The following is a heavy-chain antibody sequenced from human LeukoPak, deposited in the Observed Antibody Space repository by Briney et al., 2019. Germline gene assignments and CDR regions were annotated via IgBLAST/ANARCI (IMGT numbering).Heavy chain of an antibody. CDR2: IYYSGST. D-gene: IGHD3-10*01. Sequence: SETLSLTCTVSGVSISSGDYYWSWIRQPPGKGLEWIGYIYYSGSTYYNPSLKSRVTISVDTSKNQFSLKLSSVTAADTAVYYCARAAAAAITHAFDIWGQGTMVTVSS. CDR3: ARAAAAAITHAFDI. J-gene: IGHJ3*02. V-gene: IGHV4-30-4*01. CDR1: GVSISSGDYY.